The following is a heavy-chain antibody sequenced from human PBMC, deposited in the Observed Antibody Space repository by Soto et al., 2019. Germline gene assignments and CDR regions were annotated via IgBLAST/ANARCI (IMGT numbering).Heavy chain of an antibody. J-gene: IGHJ6*02. D-gene: IGHD2-21*02. CDR2: IIPIFGTA. V-gene: IGHV1-69*01. CDR3: ARAYCGGDCYSDYYYGMDV. Sequence: QVQLVQSGAEVKKPGSSVKVSCKASGGTFSSYAISWVRQAPGQGLEWMGGIIPIFGTANYEQKFQGRVTITADESTSTAYMELSSLRSEDTAVYYCARAYCGGDCYSDYYYGMDVWGQGTTVTVS. CDR1: GGTFSSYA.